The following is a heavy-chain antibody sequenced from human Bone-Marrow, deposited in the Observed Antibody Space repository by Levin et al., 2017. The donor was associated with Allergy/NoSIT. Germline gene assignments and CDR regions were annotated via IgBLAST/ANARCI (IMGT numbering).Heavy chain of an antibody. CDR3: ARDLLYSKSTLRGMDV. J-gene: IGHJ6*02. V-gene: IGHV3-21*01. D-gene: IGHD4-11*01. CDR2: ISSSSSYI. Sequence: PGGSLRLSCAASGFTFSSYSMNWVRQAPGKGLEWVSSISSSSSYIYYADSVKGRFTISRDNAKNSLYLQMNSLRAEDTAVYYCARDLLYSKSTLRGMDVWGQGTTVTVSS. CDR1: GFTFSSYS.